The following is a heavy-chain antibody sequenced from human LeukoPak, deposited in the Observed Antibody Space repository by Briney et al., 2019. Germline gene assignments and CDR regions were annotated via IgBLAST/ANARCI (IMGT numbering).Heavy chain of an antibody. CDR1: GYTFTGYY. V-gene: IGHV1-2*02. D-gene: IGHD2-21*02. CDR3: ARAADCYGPFWWFDP. CDR2: INPNSGGT. J-gene: IGHJ5*02. Sequence: ASVKVSCKASGYTFTGYYMHWVRQAPGQGLEWKGWINPNSGGTNYAQKFQGRVTMTRDTSISTAYMELSRLRSDDTAVYYCARAADCYGPFWWFDPWGQGTLVTVSS.